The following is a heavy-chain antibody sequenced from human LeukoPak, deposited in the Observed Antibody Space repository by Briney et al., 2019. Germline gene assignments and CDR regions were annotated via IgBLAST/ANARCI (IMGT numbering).Heavy chain of an antibody. CDR2: IYYSGST. J-gene: IGHJ4*02. D-gene: IGHD3-22*01. CDR3: ARDGEIPEYYYDSSGYPLTGYYFDY. CDR1: GGSISSHY. Sequence: SETLSLTCTVSGGSISSHYWSWIRQPPGKGLEWIGYIYYSGSTNYNPSLKSRVTISVDTSKNQFSLKLSSVTAADTAVYYCARDGEIPEYYYDSSGYPLTGYYFDYWGQGTLVTVSS. V-gene: IGHV4-59*11.